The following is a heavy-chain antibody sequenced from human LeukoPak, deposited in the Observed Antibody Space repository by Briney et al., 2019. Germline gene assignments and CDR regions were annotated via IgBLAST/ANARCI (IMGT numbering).Heavy chain of an antibody. V-gene: IGHV1-18*01. CDR3: ARVEYQLSQNWFDP. D-gene: IGHD2-2*01. CDR1: GYTFTSYG. CDR2: ISAYNGNI. Sequence: ASVKVSCKASGYTFTSYGISWVRQAPGQGREWMGWISAYNGNINYAQKLQGRVTMTTDTSTSTAYMELRSLRSDDTAVYYCARVEYQLSQNWFDPWGQGTLVTVSS. J-gene: IGHJ5*02.